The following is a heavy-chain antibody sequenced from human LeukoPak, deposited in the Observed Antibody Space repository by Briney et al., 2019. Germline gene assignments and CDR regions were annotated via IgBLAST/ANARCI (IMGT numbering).Heavy chain of an antibody. CDR1: GFTLRSYG. CDR3: ARDRGQDDPIDI. Sequence: GRSLRLSCAASGFTLRSYGMHWVRQAPGEGLEWVAVIWHDGSVLAYSESVKGRFTVSRDNRKNRLYLQMDSLRVEDTAVYYCARDRGQDDPIDIWGQGTLVTVSS. D-gene: IGHD3-10*01. V-gene: IGHV3-33*01. J-gene: IGHJ4*02. CDR2: IWHDGSVL.